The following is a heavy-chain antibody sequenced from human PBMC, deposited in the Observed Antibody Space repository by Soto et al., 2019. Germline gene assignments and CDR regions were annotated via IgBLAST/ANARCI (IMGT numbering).Heavy chain of an antibody. CDR3: ARDGSGSYYDYYFDY. CDR1: GGSISSGGYY. CDR2: IYYSGST. D-gene: IGHD3-10*01. Sequence: QVQLQESGPGLVKPSQTLSLTCTVSGGSISSGGYYWSWIRQHPGKGLEWIGYIYYSGSTYYNPSLKSRVTISVDTSKNQFSLKLSSVTAADTAVYYCARDGSGSYYDYYFDYWGQGTLVTVSS. J-gene: IGHJ4*02. V-gene: IGHV4-31*03.